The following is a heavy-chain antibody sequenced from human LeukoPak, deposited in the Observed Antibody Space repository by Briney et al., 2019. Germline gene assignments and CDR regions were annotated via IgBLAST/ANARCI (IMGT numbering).Heavy chain of an antibody. CDR1: GFTFSSYA. CDR3: ARDRYTYYYDSSGYYVPDY. Sequence: GGSLRLSCAASGFTFSSYAMHWVRQAPGKGLEWVAVISYDGSNKYYADSVKGRFTISRDNSKNTLYLQMNSLRAEDTAVHYCARDRYTYYYDSSGYYVPDYWGQGTLVTVSS. CDR2: ISYDGSNK. J-gene: IGHJ4*02. V-gene: IGHV3-30*01. D-gene: IGHD3-22*01.